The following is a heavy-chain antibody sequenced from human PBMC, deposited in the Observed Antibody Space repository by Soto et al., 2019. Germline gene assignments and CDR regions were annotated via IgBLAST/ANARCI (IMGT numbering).Heavy chain of an antibody. V-gene: IGHV1-69*13. CDR1: GGTFSSYA. CDR2: IIPIFGTA. Sequence: SVKVSCKASGGTFSSYAISWVRQAPGQGLEWMGGIIPIFGTANYAQKFQGRVTITADESTSTAYMELSSLRSEDTAVYYCAGGGILGYDILTGYFSDAFDIWGQGTMVTVSS. D-gene: IGHD3-9*01. CDR3: AGGGILGYDILTGYFSDAFDI. J-gene: IGHJ3*02.